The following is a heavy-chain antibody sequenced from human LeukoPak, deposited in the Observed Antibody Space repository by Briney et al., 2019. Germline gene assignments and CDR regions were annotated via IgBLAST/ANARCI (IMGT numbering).Heavy chain of an antibody. CDR2: IRPSGDNT. D-gene: IGHD5-18*01. CDR3: ARGGYSYGFYYYYYMDV. J-gene: IGHJ6*03. V-gene: IGHV3-21*01. CDR1: GFTFSSYD. Sequence: GGSLRLSCAASGFTFSSYDMTWVRQAPGRGLEWVSSIRPSGDNTYYGDSVKGRFTISRDNAKNSLYLQMNSLRAEDTAVYYCARGGYSYGFYYYYYMDVWGKGTTVTVSS.